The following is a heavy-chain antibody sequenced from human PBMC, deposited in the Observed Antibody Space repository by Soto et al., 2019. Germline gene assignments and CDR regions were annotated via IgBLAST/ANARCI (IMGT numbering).Heavy chain of an antibody. CDR3: ARNLDGYNPYRFDY. Sequence: SETLSLTCTVSGGSISSYYWSWIRQPPGRGLEWIGYIYYSGSTNYNPSLKSRVTISVDTSKNQFSLKLSSVTAADTAVYYCARNLDGYNPYRFDYWGHGTLVTVSS. J-gene: IGHJ4*01. CDR1: GGSISSYY. V-gene: IGHV4-59*01. D-gene: IGHD5-12*01. CDR2: IYYSGST.